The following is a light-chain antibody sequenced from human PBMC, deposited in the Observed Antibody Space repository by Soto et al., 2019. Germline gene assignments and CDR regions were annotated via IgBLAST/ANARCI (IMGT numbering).Light chain of an antibody. Sequence: DIPMTQSPSTLSASVGDRVTITCRASQSISTWLAWYQQKPGKAPKLLIYSASSLESGVPSRFSGSRSGTEFTLAISSLQPDDFATYYCQQYKNYPYTFGQGTKLEIK. CDR3: QQYKNYPYT. CDR2: SAS. CDR1: QSISTW. J-gene: IGKJ2*01. V-gene: IGKV1-5*03.